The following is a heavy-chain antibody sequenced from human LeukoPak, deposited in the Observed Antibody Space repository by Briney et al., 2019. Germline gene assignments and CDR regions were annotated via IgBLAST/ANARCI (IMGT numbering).Heavy chain of an antibody. J-gene: IGHJ6*04. CDR1: GGSISSSNW. D-gene: IGHD3-10*01. CDR2: IYHSGST. CDR3: ARARGTMVRDYYYYYGMDV. V-gene: IGHV4-4*02. Sequence: PSGTLSLTCAVSGGSISSSNWWSWVRQPPGKGLEWMGEIYHSGSTNYNPSLKSRVTISVDKSKNQFSLKLSSVTAADTAVYYCARARGTMVRDYYYYYGMDVWGKGTTVTVSS.